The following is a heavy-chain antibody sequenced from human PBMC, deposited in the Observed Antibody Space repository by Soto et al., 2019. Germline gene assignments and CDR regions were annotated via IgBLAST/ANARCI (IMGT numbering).Heavy chain of an antibody. CDR2: IKTDGSIT. Sequence: ELQLVESGGGLVQPGGSLRLSCAASGFTFSSYWMYWVRQAPGKGLVWVSRIKTDGSITSYADSVKGRFTVSRDNARDTLHLHMNSLRAEDTAVYYCAKDASSVPEYWGQGTLVIVSS. D-gene: IGHD1-26*01. CDR3: AKDASSVPEY. V-gene: IGHV3-74*01. CDR1: GFTFSSYW. J-gene: IGHJ4*02.